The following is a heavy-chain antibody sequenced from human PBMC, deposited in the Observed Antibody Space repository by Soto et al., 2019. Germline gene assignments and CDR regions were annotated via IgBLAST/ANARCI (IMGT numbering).Heavy chain of an antibody. D-gene: IGHD2-2*02. J-gene: IGHJ6*02. V-gene: IGHV1-69*13. CDR1: GGTFSSYA. Sequence: SVKVSCKASGGTFSSYAISWVRQAPGQGLEWMGGIIPIFGTANYAQKFQGRVTITADESTSTAYMELSGLRSEDTAVYYCAREPRYCSSTSCYTRWDCYYGMDVWGQGTTVTVSS. CDR2: IIPIFGTA. CDR3: AREPRYCSSTSCYTRWDCYYGMDV.